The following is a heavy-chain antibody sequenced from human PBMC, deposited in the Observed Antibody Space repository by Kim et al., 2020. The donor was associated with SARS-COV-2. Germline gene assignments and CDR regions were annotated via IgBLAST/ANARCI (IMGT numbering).Heavy chain of an antibody. CDR3: ARDTSGYTEFDY. D-gene: IGHD5-12*01. CDR2: ICPSGAP. J-gene: IGHJ4*02. CDR1: GGSVSSDYC. V-gene: IGHV4-4*02. Sequence: SETLSLTCAVAGGSVSSDYCWTWIRQPPGKGLEWIGEICPSGAPNYNPSLKSRVTMSVDTSRNELSLNLRSVTDADTAVYFCARDTSGYTEFDYWGQGTLVTVSS.